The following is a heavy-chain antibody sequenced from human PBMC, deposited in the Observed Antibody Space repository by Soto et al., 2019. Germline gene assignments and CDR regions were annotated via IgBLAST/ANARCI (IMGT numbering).Heavy chain of an antibody. CDR2: ISSSSSTI. CDR3: AREASTMVRDLSSPVLYNWFDP. V-gene: IGHV3-48*01. D-gene: IGHD3-10*01. J-gene: IGHJ5*02. CDR1: GFTFSSYS. Sequence: GGSLRLSCAASGFTFSSYSMNWVRQAPGKGLEWVSYISSSSSTIYYADSVKGRFTISRDNAKNSLYLQMNSLRAEDTAVYYCAREASTMVRDLSSPVLYNWFDPWGQGTLVTVSS.